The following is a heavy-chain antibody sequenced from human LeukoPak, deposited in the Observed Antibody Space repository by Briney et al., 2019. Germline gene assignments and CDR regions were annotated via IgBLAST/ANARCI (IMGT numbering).Heavy chain of an antibody. J-gene: IGHJ4*02. V-gene: IGHV4-39*01. CDR1: GGSISSSSAYY. CDR2: IYYSGTT. Sequence: SETLSLTCTVSGGSISSSSAYYWAWVRQPPGKGLEWIGSIYYSGTTYYNPSLRGRVTISVDTSKNQFSLKLSSVPAADTAIYYCARHQANPTFEYWGQGTLVTVSS. CDR3: ARHQANPTFEY.